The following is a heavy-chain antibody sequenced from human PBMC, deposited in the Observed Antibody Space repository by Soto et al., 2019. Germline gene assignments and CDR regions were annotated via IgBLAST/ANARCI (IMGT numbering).Heavy chain of an antibody. CDR2: IGGMAGST. CDR3: AKDLNTYWHGVSGGWFDH. D-gene: IGHD1-26*01. V-gene: IGHV3-23*01. Sequence: EVHLFESGGGWVRPGGSLRLSGAASGFTFSNYGMCWVRQAPGKGLEWVSSIGGMAGSTPDADSVKGRFAISRDNSKNTLYLHMSSLRAEDTAVYYYAKDLNTYWHGVSGGWFDHWGQGTLVTVSS. CDR1: GFTFSNYG. J-gene: IGHJ5*02.